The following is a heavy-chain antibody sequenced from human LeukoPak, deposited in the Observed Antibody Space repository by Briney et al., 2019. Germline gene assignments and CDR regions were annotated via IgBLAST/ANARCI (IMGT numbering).Heavy chain of an antibody. J-gene: IGHJ6*03. D-gene: IGHD3-22*01. V-gene: IGHV4-34*01. CDR2: INPSGST. CDR3: ARGRHDITMIVVVMTSVSYYLDV. CDR1: GGSFSGYH. Sequence: SETLSLTCAVYGGSFSGYHWTWIRQSPGKGLEWIGDINPSGSTYYNPSLKSRLTISADTSKNQFSLKLRSVTAADTAVYYCARGRHDITMIVVVMTSVSYYLDVWGKGTTVTVS.